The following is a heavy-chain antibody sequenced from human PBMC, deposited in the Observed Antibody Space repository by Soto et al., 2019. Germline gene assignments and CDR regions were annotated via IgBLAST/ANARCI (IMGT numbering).Heavy chain of an antibody. V-gene: IGHV3-30*18. CDR1: GFTFSSYG. CDR2: ISYDGSNK. D-gene: IGHD2-15*01. Sequence: QVQLVESGGGVVQPGRSLRLSCAASGFTFSSYGMHWVRQAPGKGLEWVAVISYDGSNKYYADSVKGRFTISRDNSKNTLYLQMNSLRAEDTAVYYCAKDPSAYPGGYWGQGTLVTVSS. J-gene: IGHJ4*02. CDR3: AKDPSAYPGGY.